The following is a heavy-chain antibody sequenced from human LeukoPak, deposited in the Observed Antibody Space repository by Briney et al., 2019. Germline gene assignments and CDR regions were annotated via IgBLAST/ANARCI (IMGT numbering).Heavy chain of an antibody. V-gene: IGHV3-48*04. CDR3: ARGAYYDSTKNFDY. J-gene: IGHJ4*02. CDR2: ISSSSSTI. D-gene: IGHD3-22*01. CDR1: GFTFSSYS. Sequence: PGGSLRLSCAASGFTFSSYSMNWVRQAPGKGLEWVSYISSSSSTIYYADSVKGRFTISRDNAKNSLYLQMNSLRAEDTAVYYCARGAYYDSTKNFDYWGQGTLVTVSS.